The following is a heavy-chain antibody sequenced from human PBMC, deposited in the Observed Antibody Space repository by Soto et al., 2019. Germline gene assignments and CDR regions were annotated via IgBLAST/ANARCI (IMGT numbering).Heavy chain of an antibody. V-gene: IGHV3-23*01. D-gene: IGHD4-4*01. J-gene: IGHJ2*01. CDR2: ISGSGGST. CDR1: GFTFSSYA. Sequence: EVQLLESGGGLVQPGGSLRLSCAASGFTFSSYAMSWVRQAPGKGLEWVSAISGSGGSTYYADSVKGRFTISRENYKNTLYLQMNSLRAEDTAVYYCAKRVTTYWYFDLWGRGTLVTVSS. CDR3: AKRVTTYWYFDL.